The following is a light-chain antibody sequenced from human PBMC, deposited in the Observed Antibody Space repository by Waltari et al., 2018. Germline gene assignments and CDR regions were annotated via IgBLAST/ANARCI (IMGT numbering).Light chain of an antibody. V-gene: IGKV3D-15*01. Sequence: EIVMTQSPATLSVSPGERVTLSCRASQSVNNKLAWYQQKPGQAPRLLIYDASTRATGIPARFSGSGSGTDFTITISRLQSEDFAVYCCQQYSGSPLTFGRGTKVEIK. CDR3: QQYSGSPLT. CDR2: DAS. CDR1: QSVNNK. J-gene: IGKJ4*02.